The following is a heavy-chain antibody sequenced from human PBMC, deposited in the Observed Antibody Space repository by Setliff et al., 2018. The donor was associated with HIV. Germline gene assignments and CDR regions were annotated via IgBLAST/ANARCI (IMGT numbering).Heavy chain of an antibody. CDR1: GYTFSSYA. V-gene: IGHV1-69*05. Sequence: SVKVSCKASGYTFSSYAINWVRQAPGQGIEWMGGIIPVYGTPKYAQKMQGIVTITTIESTSTAYMELTSLRSDDTAVYYCARIRGVIADASDIWGQGTMVTVSS. J-gene: IGHJ3*02. CDR2: IIPVYGTP. CDR3: ARIRGVIADASDI. D-gene: IGHD3-10*01.